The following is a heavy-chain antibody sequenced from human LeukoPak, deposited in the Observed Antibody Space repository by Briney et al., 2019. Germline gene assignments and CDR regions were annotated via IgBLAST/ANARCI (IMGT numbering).Heavy chain of an antibody. Sequence: SETLSLTCTISGGSISSSSYYWGWIRQPPGKGLEWIGSFYYSGSTYYNPSLKSRVTISVDTSKNQFSLKLSSVTAADTAVYYCARRADYGSGSYYDYWGQGTLVTVSS. CDR1: GGSISSSSYY. CDR2: FYYSGST. CDR3: ARRADYGSGSYYDY. J-gene: IGHJ4*02. D-gene: IGHD3-10*01. V-gene: IGHV4-39*01.